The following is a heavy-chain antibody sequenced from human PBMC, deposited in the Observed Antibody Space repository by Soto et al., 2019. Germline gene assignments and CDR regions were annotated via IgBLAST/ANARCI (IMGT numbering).Heavy chain of an antibody. CDR2: IYPGDSDT. CDR1: GYSFTSYW. Sequence: PGESLKISCKGSGYSFTSYWIGWVRQMPGKGLEWMGIIYPGDSDTRYSPSFQGQVTISADKSISTAYLQWSSLKASDTAMYYCARPRSYSSIVLMVYAIPDAFDIWGQGTMVTVSS. CDR3: ARPRSYSSIVLMVYAIPDAFDI. J-gene: IGHJ3*02. V-gene: IGHV5-51*01. D-gene: IGHD2-8*01.